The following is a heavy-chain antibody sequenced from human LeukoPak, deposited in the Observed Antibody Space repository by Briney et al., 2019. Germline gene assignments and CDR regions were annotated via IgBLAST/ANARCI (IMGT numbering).Heavy chain of an antibody. Sequence: ASVKVSCKASGYTFTSYDMHWVRQAPGQGLEWMGIINPSGGSTSYAQKFQGRVTMTRDPSTSTVYMELSSLRSEDTAVYYCARDLNNRRGFDPWGQGTLVTVSS. CDR3: ARDLNNRRGFDP. D-gene: IGHD1/OR15-1a*01. CDR2: INPSGGST. V-gene: IGHV1-46*01. J-gene: IGHJ5*02. CDR1: GYTFTSYD.